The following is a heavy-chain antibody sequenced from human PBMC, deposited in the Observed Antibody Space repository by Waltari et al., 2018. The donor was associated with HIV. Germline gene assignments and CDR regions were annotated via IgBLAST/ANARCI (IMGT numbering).Heavy chain of an antibody. CDR2: ISTYNGNT. D-gene: IGHD1-26*01. CDR3: ARGDRAFDV. CDR1: GYPFTDYG. V-gene: IGHV1-18*01. J-gene: IGHJ3*01. Sequence: QVQLLQSGSEVKRPGAPVTVSCKTPGYPFTDYGISWVRQAPRQGLEWMGWISTYNGNTKFAQTLQARISMTIDTSRHTAYMDLRSLRSDDTAVYYCARGDRAFDVWGQGTMVSVSS.